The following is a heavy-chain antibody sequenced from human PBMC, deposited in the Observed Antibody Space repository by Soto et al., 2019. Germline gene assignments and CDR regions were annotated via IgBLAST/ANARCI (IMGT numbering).Heavy chain of an antibody. D-gene: IGHD2-21*02. CDR2: ISAYNGNT. V-gene: IGHV1-18*01. CDR3: AKDQTDVTLFDY. Sequence: ASVKVSCKASGYTFTSYGISWVRQAPGQGLEWMGWISAYNGNTNYAQKLQGRVTMTTDTSTSTAYMELRSLRSDDTAVYYCAKDQTDVTLFDYWGQGTLVTVSS. CDR1: GYTFTSYG. J-gene: IGHJ4*02.